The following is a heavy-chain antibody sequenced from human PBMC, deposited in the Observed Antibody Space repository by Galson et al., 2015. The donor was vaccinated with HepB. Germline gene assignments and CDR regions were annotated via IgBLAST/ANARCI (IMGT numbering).Heavy chain of an antibody. J-gene: IGHJ3*02. CDR3: AKLAFDI. V-gene: IGHV3-30*02. Sequence: SLRLSCAASGFTFSSYGMHWVRRAPSKGLEWVAFIRYDGSNKYYADSVKGRFTISRDNSKNTLYLQMNSLRAEDTAVYYCAKLAFDIWGQGTMVTVSS. CDR2: IRYDGSNK. CDR1: GFTFSSYG.